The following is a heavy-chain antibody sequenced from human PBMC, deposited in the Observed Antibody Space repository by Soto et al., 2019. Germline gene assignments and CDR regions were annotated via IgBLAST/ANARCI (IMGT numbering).Heavy chain of an antibody. V-gene: IGHV3-21*01. CDR1: GFRFSSYT. CDR2: ISGSGNSI. CDR3: ARDGNYYGSGSYYRGGAMDV. D-gene: IGHD3-10*01. J-gene: IGHJ6*02. Sequence: DVQVVESGGGLVKPGESLRLSCAASGFRFSSYTMDWVRQSPGKGLEWVASISGSGNSIYYADSLKGRVTISRDNAKNLVYLQMNSLRVEDTAVYYCARDGNYYGSGSYYRGGAMDVLGQGTTVTVSS.